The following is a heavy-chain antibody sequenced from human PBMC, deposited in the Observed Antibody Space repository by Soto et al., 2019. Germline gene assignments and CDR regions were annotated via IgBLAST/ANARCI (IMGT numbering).Heavy chain of an antibody. CDR3: ARRSDQSVDIDLQFDY. J-gene: IGHJ4*02. Sequence: QVQLVESGGGVVQPGRSLRLSCAASGFSFSSYGMHWVRQAPGKGLEWVAVIWYDGSNKYYADSVKGRFTISRDNSKKTLYLQMNSLRVEDTAVYYCARRSDQSVDIDLQFDYWGQGTLVTVSS. CDR2: IWYDGSNK. CDR1: GFSFSSYG. V-gene: IGHV3-33*01. D-gene: IGHD5-12*01.